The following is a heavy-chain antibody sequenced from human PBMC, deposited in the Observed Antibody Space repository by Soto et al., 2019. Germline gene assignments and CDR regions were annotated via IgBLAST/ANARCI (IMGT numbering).Heavy chain of an antibody. V-gene: IGHV4-59*08. J-gene: IGHJ2*01. CDR2: VYHSGTT. CDR3: ARIKYDCIGYSGDLYFDL. D-gene: IGHD3-22*01. Sequence: PSETLSLTCTVSGDSITGSYWSWIRQPPGKTLEWIGYVYHSGTTTYNPSLKSRVSISVDTSKNQFSLKLTSVIAADTAVYYCARIKYDCIGYSGDLYFDLWGRGPLVTGSS. CDR1: GDSITGSY.